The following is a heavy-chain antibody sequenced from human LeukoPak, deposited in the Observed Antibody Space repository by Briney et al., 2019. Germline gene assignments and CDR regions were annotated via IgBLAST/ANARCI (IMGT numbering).Heavy chain of an antibody. D-gene: IGHD6-13*01. V-gene: IGHV3-48*01. Sequence: GGSLRLSCAASGFTFSSYSMNWVRQAPGKGLEWVSYISSSSSTIYYADSVKGRFTISRDNAKNSLYLQMNSLRAEDTAVYYCARDLGQQLDRRGVYYFDYWGQGTLVAVSS. CDR3: ARDLGQQLDRRGVYYFDY. CDR2: ISSSSSTI. J-gene: IGHJ4*02. CDR1: GFTFSSYS.